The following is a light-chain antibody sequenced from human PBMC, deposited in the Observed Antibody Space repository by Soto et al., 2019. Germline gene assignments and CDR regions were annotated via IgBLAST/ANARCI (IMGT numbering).Light chain of an antibody. V-gene: IGKV3-20*01. Sequence: EIVLTQFPDTLSLSQVERATLSCRASQSVSSSYLAWYQQKPGQAPRLLIYGASSRATGIPDRFSGSGSGTDFTLTISRLEPEDFAVYYCQQYGSSPTWTFGQGTKVDI. CDR2: GAS. J-gene: IGKJ1*01. CDR1: QSVSSSY. CDR3: QQYGSSPTWT.